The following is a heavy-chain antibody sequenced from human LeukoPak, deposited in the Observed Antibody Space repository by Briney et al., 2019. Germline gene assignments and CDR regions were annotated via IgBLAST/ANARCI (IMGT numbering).Heavy chain of an antibody. CDR3: ARAPSYYDFWSGTFDY. CDR1: GGSISSGGYY. Sequence: SQTLSLTCTVSGGSISSGGYYWSWIRQPPGKGLEWIGYIYHSGSTYCNPSLKSRVTISVDRSKNQFSLKLSSVTAADTAVYYCARAPSYYDFWSGTFDYWGQGTLDTVSS. D-gene: IGHD3-3*01. V-gene: IGHV4-30-2*01. CDR2: IYHSGST. J-gene: IGHJ4*02.